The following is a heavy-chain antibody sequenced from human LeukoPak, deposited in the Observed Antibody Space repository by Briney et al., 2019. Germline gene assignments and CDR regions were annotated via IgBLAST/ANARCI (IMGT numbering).Heavy chain of an antibody. CDR1: GFAFSSSG. CDR3: ARGRNTGRQFYFDY. V-gene: IGHV3-23*01. J-gene: IGHJ4*02. D-gene: IGHD5-18*01. CDR2: ITGSGGST. Sequence: GGSLRLSCAASGFAFSSSGMGWARHAPGKGLECVSPITGSGGSTSYTDSVKGRFTISRDNSKNTLYLQMNSLRAEDTAVYYCARGRNTGRQFYFDYWGQGTLVTVAS.